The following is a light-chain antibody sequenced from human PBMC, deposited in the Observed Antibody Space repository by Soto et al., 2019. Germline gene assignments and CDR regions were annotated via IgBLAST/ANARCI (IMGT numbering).Light chain of an antibody. CDR1: QRINIY. Sequence: DIQMTQSPSSLSTSVGDRVTITLRASQRINIYLNWYRQKPGKAPELLIYSASNLQSGVPSRFSGSGSGTDFTLTISSLQPEDFATYYCQQSFSTPTFGQGTRLEI. V-gene: IGKV1-39*01. CDR2: SAS. CDR3: QQSFSTPT. J-gene: IGKJ5*01.